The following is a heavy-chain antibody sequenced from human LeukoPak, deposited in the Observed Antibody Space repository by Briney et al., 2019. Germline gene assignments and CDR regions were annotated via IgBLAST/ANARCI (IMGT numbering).Heavy chain of an antibody. CDR1: GGSISNYY. CDR3: ARVAVTTSRYFQH. Sequence: SETLSLTCTVSGGSISNYYWSWIRQPPGKGLEWIGYMYNSGHTNYNPSLKSRVTISEDTSKNQLSLKLSSVTAADTAVYYCARVAVTTSRYFQHWGQGTLVTVS. CDR2: MYNSGHT. J-gene: IGHJ1*01. D-gene: IGHD4-17*01. V-gene: IGHV4-59*01.